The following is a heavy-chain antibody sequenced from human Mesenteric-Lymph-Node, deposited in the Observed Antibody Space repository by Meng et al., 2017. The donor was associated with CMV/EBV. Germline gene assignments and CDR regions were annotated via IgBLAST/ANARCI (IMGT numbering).Heavy chain of an antibody. V-gene: IGHV3-9*01. CDR2: ISWNSGSI. D-gene: IGHD1-26*01. CDR1: GFTFDDYA. Sequence: SLKISCAASGFTFDDYAMHWVRQAPGKGLEWVSGISWNSGSIGYADSVKGRFTISRDNAKNSLYLQMNSLRAEDTALYYCAKDILGGCYYGALDYWGQGTLVTVSS. CDR3: AKDILGGCYYGALDY. J-gene: IGHJ4*02.